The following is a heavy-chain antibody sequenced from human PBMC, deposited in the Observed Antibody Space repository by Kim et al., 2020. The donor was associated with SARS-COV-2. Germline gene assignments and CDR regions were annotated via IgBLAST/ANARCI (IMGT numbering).Heavy chain of an antibody. CDR2: ISYDGSNK. Sequence: GGSLRLSCAASGFTFSSYAMHWVRQAPGKGLEWVAVISYDGSNKYYADSVKGRFTISRDNSKNTLYLQMNSLRAEDTAVYYCARDHLVPPLYYYYYGMDVWGQGTTVTVSS. CDR1: GFTFSSYA. V-gene: IGHV3-30-3*01. CDR3: ARDHLVPPLYYYYYGMDV. J-gene: IGHJ6*02.